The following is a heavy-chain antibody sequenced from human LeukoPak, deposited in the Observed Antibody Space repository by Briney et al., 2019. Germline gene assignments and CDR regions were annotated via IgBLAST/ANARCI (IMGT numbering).Heavy chain of an antibody. CDR3: ASERRMYYYMDV. Sequence: SVKVSCKASGGTFTSYVISWVRQAPGQGLEWIGGIIPIFGTANYAQKFQGRVTITADESTSTAYMELSSLRSEDTAVYYCASERRMYYYMDVWGKGTTVTVSS. V-gene: IGHV1-69*13. CDR2: IIPIFGTA. CDR1: GGTFTSYV. J-gene: IGHJ6*03. D-gene: IGHD6-25*01.